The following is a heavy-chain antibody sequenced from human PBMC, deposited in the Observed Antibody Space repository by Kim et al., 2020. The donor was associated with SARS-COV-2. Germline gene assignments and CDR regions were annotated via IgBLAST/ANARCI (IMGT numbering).Heavy chain of an antibody. D-gene: IGHD2-2*01. Sequence: GGSLRLSCAASGFTFNNYAMTWVRQAPGKGLEWVSGISGSGDSTYYADSVKGRFTISRDNSKNTLYLQMNSLRAEDTAVYYCAKSRGQVVKGAIDYWGQGTLVTVSS. CDR1: GFTFNNYA. J-gene: IGHJ4*02. CDR3: AKSRGQVVKGAIDY. V-gene: IGHV3-23*01. CDR2: ISGSGDST.